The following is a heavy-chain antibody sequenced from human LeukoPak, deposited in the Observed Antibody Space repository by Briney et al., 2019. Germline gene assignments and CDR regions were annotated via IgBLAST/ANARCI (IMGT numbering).Heavy chain of an antibody. Sequence: ASVKVSCKASGYTFTGYYMHWVRQAPGQGLEWMGWINPNSGGTNYAQKFQGRVTMTRDTSISTAYMELSRLSSDDTDVYYCARDSEYDIWTGRVVPSGMDVWGQGTTVTVSS. CDR3: ARDSEYDIWTGRVVPSGMDV. CDR2: INPNSGGT. J-gene: IGHJ6*02. V-gene: IGHV1-2*02. CDR1: GYTFTGYY. D-gene: IGHD3-9*01.